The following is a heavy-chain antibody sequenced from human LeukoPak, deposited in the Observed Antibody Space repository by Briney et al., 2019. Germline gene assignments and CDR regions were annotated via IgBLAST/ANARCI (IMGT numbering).Heavy chain of an antibody. CDR3: AMRLSGYYLGFDY. D-gene: IGHD3-3*01. V-gene: IGHV1-2*02. Sequence: ASVKVSCKASGYTFTSYGISWVRQAPGQGLEWMGWINPNSGGTNYAQKFQGRVTMTRDTSISTAYMELSRLRSDDTAVYYCAMRLSGYYLGFDYWGQGTLVTVSS. CDR2: INPNSGGT. CDR1: GYTFTSYG. J-gene: IGHJ4*02.